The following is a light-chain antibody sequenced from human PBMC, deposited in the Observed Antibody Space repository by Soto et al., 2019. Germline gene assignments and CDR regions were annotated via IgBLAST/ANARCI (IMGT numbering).Light chain of an antibody. V-gene: IGKV3-20*01. CDR1: QSVSSSY. CDR2: GAS. Sequence: EVVMTQSPAILSLSPGGRATLSCRASQSVSSSYLAWYQQKPGQAPRLLIYGASSRATGIPDRFSGSGSGTDFTLTISRLEPEDFAVYYCQQYGSSPWTFGQGTKVDIK. CDR3: QQYGSSPWT. J-gene: IGKJ1*01.